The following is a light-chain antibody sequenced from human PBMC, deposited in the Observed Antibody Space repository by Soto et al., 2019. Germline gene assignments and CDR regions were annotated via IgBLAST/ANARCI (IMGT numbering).Light chain of an antibody. CDR1: SGHSSFA. Sequence: QPVLTQSPSASASLGASVKLTCILSSGHSSFAIAWHQQQPEKGPRYLMKLNSDGRHSKGDGIPDRFSGSSSGAERYLTLSSRQSEDEADYYCQAWGTGIHVFGTGTKLTV. V-gene: IGLV4-69*01. J-gene: IGLJ1*01. CDR2: LNSDGRH. CDR3: QAWGTGIHV.